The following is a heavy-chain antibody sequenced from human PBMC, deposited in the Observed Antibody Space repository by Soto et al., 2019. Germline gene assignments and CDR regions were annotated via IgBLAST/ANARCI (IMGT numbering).Heavy chain of an antibody. CDR3: AREDASFDY. J-gene: IGHJ4*02. CDR2: TYYRSKWYN. Sequence: SQTLSLTCVISGESVSSNSVAWNWIRQSPSRGLEWLGRTYYRSKWYNEYAPSVKSRLTINPDTSKNQFSLQLNSVTPEDTAVYYCAREDASFDYWGQGTPVTVSS. CDR1: GESVSSNSVA. V-gene: IGHV6-1*01.